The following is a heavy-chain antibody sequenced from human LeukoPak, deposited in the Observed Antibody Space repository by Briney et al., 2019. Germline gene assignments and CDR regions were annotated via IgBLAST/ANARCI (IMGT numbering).Heavy chain of an antibody. Sequence: SVKVSCKASGGTFSSYAISWVRQAPGQGLEWMGGIIPIFGTANYAQKFQGRVTITTDESTSTAYMELSSLRSEDTDVYYCATVDTAMVTYRYWGQGTLVTVSS. CDR2: IIPIFGTA. J-gene: IGHJ4*02. CDR3: ATVDTAMVTYRY. CDR1: GGTFSSYA. D-gene: IGHD5-18*01. V-gene: IGHV1-69*05.